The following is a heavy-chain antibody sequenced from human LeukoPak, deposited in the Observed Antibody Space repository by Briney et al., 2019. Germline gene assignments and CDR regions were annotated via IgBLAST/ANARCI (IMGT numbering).Heavy chain of an antibody. CDR3: EVYGDPADY. J-gene: IGHJ4*02. Sequence: ASVKVSCKASGYTSTDYYMHWVRQAPGQGLEWMGWINPNSGGTNYAQKFQGRVTMTRDTSISTAYMELSSLRSDDTAVYYCEVYGDPADYWGQGTLVTVSS. D-gene: IGHD4-17*01. CDR2: INPNSGGT. V-gene: IGHV1-2*02. CDR1: GYTSTDYY.